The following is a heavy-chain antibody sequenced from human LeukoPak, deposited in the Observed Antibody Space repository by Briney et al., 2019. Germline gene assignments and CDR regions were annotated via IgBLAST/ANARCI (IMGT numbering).Heavy chain of an antibody. D-gene: IGHD3-3*01. CDR3: ARDATIFGVATDAFDI. CDR1: GFTVSSNY. Sequence: GGSLRLSCAASGFTVSSNYMSWVRQAPGKGLEWVSVIYSGGSTYYADSVKGRFTISRDNSKNTLYLQMNSLRAEDMAVYYCARDATIFGVATDAFDIWGQGTMVTVSS. J-gene: IGHJ3*02. CDR2: IYSGGST. V-gene: IGHV3-66*01.